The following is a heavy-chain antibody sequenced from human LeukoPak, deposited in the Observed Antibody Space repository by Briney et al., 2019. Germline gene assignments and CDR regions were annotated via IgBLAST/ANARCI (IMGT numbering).Heavy chain of an antibody. J-gene: IGHJ4*02. Sequence: PSETLSLTCAVYGGSFSGYYWSWIRQPPGKGLEWIGEINHSGSTNYNPSLKSRVTISVDTSKNQFSLKLSSVTAADTAVYYCARGGGDSSGYMEFDYWGQGTLVTVSS. CDR1: GGSFSGYY. V-gene: IGHV4-34*01. D-gene: IGHD3-22*01. CDR3: ARGGGDSSGYMEFDY. CDR2: INHSGST.